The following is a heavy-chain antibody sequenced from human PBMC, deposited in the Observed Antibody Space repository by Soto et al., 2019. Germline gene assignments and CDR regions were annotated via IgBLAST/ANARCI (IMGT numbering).Heavy chain of an antibody. CDR1: GGSISSSSYY. CDR2: IYYSGST. CDR3: ARHDKVTGKDY. Sequence: SETLSLTCTVSGGSISSSSYYWGWIRQPPGKGLEWIGSIYYSGSTYYNPSLKSRVTISVDTSKNQFSLKLSSVTAADTAVYYCARHDKVTGKDYWGQGTLVTVSS. V-gene: IGHV4-39*01. D-gene: IGHD1-20*01. J-gene: IGHJ4*02.